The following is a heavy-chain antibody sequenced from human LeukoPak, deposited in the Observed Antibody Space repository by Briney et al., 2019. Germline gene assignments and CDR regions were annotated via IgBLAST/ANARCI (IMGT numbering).Heavy chain of an antibody. J-gene: IGHJ4*02. CDR3: ARDSSSWYYFDY. D-gene: IGHD6-13*01. CDR1: GGSFSGYY. V-gene: IGHV4-34*01. CDR2: INHSGST. Sequence: SETLSLTCAVYGGSFSGYYWSWIRQPPGKGLEWIGEINHSGSTNYNPSLKSRVTISVDTSKNQFSLKLSSATAADTAVYYCARDSSSWYYFDYWGQGTLVTVSS.